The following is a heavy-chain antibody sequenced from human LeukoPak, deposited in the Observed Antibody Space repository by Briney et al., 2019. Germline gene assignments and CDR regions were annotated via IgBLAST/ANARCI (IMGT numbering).Heavy chain of an antibody. CDR1: GFTFSSYG. V-gene: IGHV3-30*18. CDR2: ISYDGSNK. CDR3: AKAFFDGYSGYDFFDY. J-gene: IGHJ4*02. Sequence: GGSLRLSCAASGFTFSSYGMHWVRQAPGKGLEWVAVISYDGSNKYYADSVKGRFTISRDNSKNTLYLQMNSLRAEDTAVYYCAKAFFDGYSGYDFFDYWGQGTLVTVSS. D-gene: IGHD5-12*01.